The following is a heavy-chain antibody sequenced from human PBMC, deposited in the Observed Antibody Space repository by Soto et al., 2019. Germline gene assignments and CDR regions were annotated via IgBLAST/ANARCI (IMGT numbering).Heavy chain of an antibody. CDR1: GGSISSGGYS. CDR2: IYHSGST. D-gene: IGHD4-17*01. J-gene: IGHJ4*02. CDR3: ARATVTRVDY. Sequence: QLQLQESGSGLVKPSQTLSLTCAVSGGSISSGGYSWSWIRQPPGKGLEWIGYIYHSGSTYYNPSLKSRAXIXXDRSKNQFSLKLSSVTAADTAVYYGARATVTRVDYWGQGTLVTVSS. V-gene: IGHV4-30-2*01.